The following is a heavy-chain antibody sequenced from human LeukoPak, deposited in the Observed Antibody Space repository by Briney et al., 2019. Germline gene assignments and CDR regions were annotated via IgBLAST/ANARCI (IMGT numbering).Heavy chain of an antibody. J-gene: IGHJ3*02. V-gene: IGHV5-51*01. D-gene: IGHD1-26*01. Sequence: GESLKISCKGSGYSFTSHWIGWVRQMPGKGLEWMGIIYPGDSDTRYSPSFQGQVTISADKSISTAYLQWSSQQTTRPSMYLRARRGPSGSYRQDAFDIWGQGTMVTVSS. CDR1: GYSFTSHW. CDR2: IYPGDSDT. CDR3: ARRGPSGSYRQDAFDI.